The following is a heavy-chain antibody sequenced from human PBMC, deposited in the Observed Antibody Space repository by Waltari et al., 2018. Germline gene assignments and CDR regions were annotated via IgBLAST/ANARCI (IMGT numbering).Heavy chain of an antibody. CDR1: GGSFRGYY. V-gene: IGHV4-34*01. Sequence: QVQLQQWGAGLLKPSETLSLTCAVYGGSFRGYYWSWIRPPPGKGLEWIGEINHGGSTNYNPSLKSRVTISVDTSKNQFSLKLSSVTAADTAVYYCARRPLFWSGYYLKHPFDYWGQGTLVTVSS. CDR3: ARRPLFWSGYYLKHPFDY. CDR2: INHGGST. J-gene: IGHJ4*02. D-gene: IGHD3-3*01.